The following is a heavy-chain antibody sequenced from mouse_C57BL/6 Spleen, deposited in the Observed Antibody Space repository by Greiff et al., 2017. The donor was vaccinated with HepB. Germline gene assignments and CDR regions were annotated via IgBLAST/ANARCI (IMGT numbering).Heavy chain of an antibody. D-gene: IGHD1-1*01. CDR2: INYDGSST. J-gene: IGHJ1*03. CDR3: ARDQGEFITTVVANWYFDV. V-gene: IGHV5-16*01. Sequence: EVQLVESEGGLVQPGSSMKLSCTASGFTFSDYYMAWVRQVPEKGLEWVANINYDGSSTYYLDSLKSRFIISRDNAKNILYLQMSSLKSEDTATYYCARDQGEFITTVVANWYFDVWGTGTTVTVSS. CDR1: GFTFSDYY.